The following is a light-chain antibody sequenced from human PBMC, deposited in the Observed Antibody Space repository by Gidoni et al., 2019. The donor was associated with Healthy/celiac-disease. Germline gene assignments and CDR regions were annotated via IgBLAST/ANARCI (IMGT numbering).Light chain of an antibody. CDR1: QSVLYSSNNKNY. CDR3: QQYYSTPCS. Sequence: DIVMTQSPDSLAVSLGERATINCKSSQSVLYSSNNKNYLAWYQQKPGQPPKLLIYWASTRESGVPDRFSGSGSGTDFTLTISSLQAEDEAVYYCQQYYSTPCSFGQGTKLEIK. J-gene: IGKJ2*04. V-gene: IGKV4-1*01. CDR2: WAS.